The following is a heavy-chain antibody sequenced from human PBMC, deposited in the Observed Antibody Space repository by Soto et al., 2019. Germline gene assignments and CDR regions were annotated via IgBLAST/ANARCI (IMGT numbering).Heavy chain of an antibody. J-gene: IGHJ5*02. CDR2: IYHSGST. D-gene: IGHD3-16*01. CDR3: ARGGNRGRQVPNWLDP. CDR1: GGSISSSNW. V-gene: IGHV4-4*02. Sequence: QVQLQESGPGLVKPSGTLSLTCAVSGGSISSSNWWSWVRQPPGKGLEWIGEIYHSGSTNYNPSLNSRVTISPDKPRTQSAPTPSAAAAAAAAGHYCARGGNRGRQVPNWLDPGGQGTRVTVPS.